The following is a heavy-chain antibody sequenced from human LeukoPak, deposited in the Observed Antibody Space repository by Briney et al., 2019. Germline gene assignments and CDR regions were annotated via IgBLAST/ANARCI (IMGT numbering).Heavy chain of an antibody. CDR3: ARLHTVQGYRESGYYYYYGMDV. D-gene: IGHD5-18*01. V-gene: IGHV1-69*01. J-gene: IGHJ6*04. CDR2: IIPIFGTA. CDR1: GDTFSSYA. Sequence: SVKVSCKASGDTFSSYAISWVRQAPGQGLEWMGGIIPIFGTANYAQKFQGRVTITADESTSTAYMELSSLRSEDTAVYYCARLHTVQGYRESGYYYYYGMDVWGKGTTVTVSS.